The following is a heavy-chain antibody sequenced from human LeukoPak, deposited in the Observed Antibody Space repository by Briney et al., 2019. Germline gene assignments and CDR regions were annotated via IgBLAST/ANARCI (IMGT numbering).Heavy chain of an antibody. CDR2: ISAYNGNT. J-gene: IGHJ4*02. V-gene: IGHV1-18*01. D-gene: IGHD3-22*01. CDR1: GYTFTSYG. Sequence: ASVKVSCKASGYTFTSYGISWVRQAPGQGLEWMGWISAYNGNTNYAQKLQGRVTMTTDTSTSTAYMELRNLRSDDTAVYYCARDVSYYYDSSGYSIASYWGQGTLVTVSS. CDR3: ARDVSYYYDSSGYSIASY.